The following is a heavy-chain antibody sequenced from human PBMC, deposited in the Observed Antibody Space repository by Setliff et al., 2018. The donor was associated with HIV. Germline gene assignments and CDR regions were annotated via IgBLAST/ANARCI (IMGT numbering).Heavy chain of an antibody. V-gene: IGHV1-69*13. Sequence: SVKVSCKASGGTFSSYAISWVRQAPGQGLEWMGGIIPIFGTANYAQKFQGRVTITADESTSTAYMELSSLRSEDTAVYYCATDGIGGWLRPMPDYWGQGTQVTVSS. J-gene: IGHJ4*02. D-gene: IGHD5-12*01. CDR2: IIPIFGTA. CDR3: ATDGIGGWLRPMPDY. CDR1: GGTFSSYA.